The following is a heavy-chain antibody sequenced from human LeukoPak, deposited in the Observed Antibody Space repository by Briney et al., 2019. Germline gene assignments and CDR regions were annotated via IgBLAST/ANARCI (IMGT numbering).Heavy chain of an antibody. CDR3: ARHGAFLTRGFCSSSNCYVDGLQT. D-gene: IGHD2-2*01. CDR1: GGSISSSY. Sequence: SETLSLICTVSGGSISSSYWSWIRQSPGKGLEWIGYFYDTVSTKYNPSLKRRVSISTGTSKNQVSLKLNSVTAADTAVYYCARHGAFLTRGFCSSSNCYVDGLQTWGQGIMVSVSS. V-gene: IGHV4-59*08. J-gene: IGHJ3*01. CDR2: FYDTVST.